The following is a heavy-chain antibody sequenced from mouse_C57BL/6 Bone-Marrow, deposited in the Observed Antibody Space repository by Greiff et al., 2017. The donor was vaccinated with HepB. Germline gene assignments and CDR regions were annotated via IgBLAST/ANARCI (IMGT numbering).Heavy chain of an antibody. D-gene: IGHD1-1*01. CDR2: ISGGGGNT. Sequence: DVKLQESGGGVVKPGGSLKLSCAASGFTFSSYTMSWVRQTPEKRLEWVATISGGGGNTYYPDSVKGRFTISRDNAKNTLYLQMSSLRSEDTALYYCATLTTVTHYYAMDYWGQGTSVTVSS. CDR1: GFTFSSYT. CDR3: ATLTTVTHYYAMDY. J-gene: IGHJ4*01. V-gene: IGHV5-9*01.